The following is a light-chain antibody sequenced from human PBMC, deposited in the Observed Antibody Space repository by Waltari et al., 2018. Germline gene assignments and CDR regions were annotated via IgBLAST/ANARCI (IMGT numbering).Light chain of an antibody. CDR1: RRDVGGYNS. V-gene: IGLV2-14*03. CDR3: SSYISSSTPYV. J-gene: IGLJ1*01. Sequence: QSALTQPASVSGSPGQSLTISCTGHRRDVGGYNSVSWYQQHPGKAPKLLIYDVIYRPSGVSDRFSGSKSGNTASLIISGLQADDEADYYCSSYISSSTPYVFGTGTKVTVL. CDR2: DVI.